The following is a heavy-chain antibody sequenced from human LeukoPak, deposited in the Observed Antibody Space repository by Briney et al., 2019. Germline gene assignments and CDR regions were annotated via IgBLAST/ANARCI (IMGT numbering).Heavy chain of an antibody. Sequence: GGSLRLSCAASGFTFSTYAMGWVRQAPGKGLEWVSSIKGGGGDPFYADSVKGRLTISRDNSKNTLFLQLNSLRGEDSAVYYCAKGGHDFNPFYRWGQGNLVTVSS. CDR1: GFTFSTYA. D-gene: IGHD1-14*01. J-gene: IGHJ4*02. CDR2: IKGGGGDP. CDR3: AKGGHDFNPFYR. V-gene: IGHV3-23*01.